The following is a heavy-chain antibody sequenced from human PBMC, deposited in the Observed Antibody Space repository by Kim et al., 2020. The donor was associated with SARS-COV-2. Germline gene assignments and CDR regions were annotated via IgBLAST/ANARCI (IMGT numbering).Heavy chain of an antibody. CDR3: ARDRWELLVHYYGMDV. D-gene: IGHD1-26*01. CDR1: GYTFTSYG. CDR2: ISAYNGNT. Sequence: ASVKVSCKASGYTFTSYGISWVRQAPGQGLEWMGWISAYNGNTNYAQKLQGRVTMTTDTSTSTAYMELRRLRSDDTAVYYCARDRWELLVHYYGMDVWGQGTTVTVSS. V-gene: IGHV1-18*04. J-gene: IGHJ6*02.